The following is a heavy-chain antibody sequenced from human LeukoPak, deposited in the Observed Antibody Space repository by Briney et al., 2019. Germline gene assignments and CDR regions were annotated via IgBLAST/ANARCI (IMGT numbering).Heavy chain of an antibody. CDR3: ARSPPPGATAYGVVDY. CDR2: INHSGRT. J-gene: IGHJ4*02. D-gene: IGHD3-16*01. Sequence: PSETLSLTCAVYGGSCSDYYWTWIRQSPGKGLAWIGEINHSGRTNYNPSLKSRVTILVDTSKNQFSLRLTSVTAADTAVYYCARSPPPGATAYGVVDYWGQGTLVTVSS. CDR1: GGSCSDYY. V-gene: IGHV4-34*01.